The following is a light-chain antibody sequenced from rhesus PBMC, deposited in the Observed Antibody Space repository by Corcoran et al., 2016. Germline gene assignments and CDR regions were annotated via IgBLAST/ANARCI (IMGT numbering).Light chain of an antibody. CDR3: QHAFGVPYS. CDR1: ENVNNY. V-gene: IGKV1-74*01. CDR2: QAS. Sequence: DIQMTQSPSSLSASVGDRGTITCRASENVNNYLNWHQQKPGRAPKLLIYQASTLQSGVPSRFSGSGSGTDYTFTISGLQPEDVATYYCQHAFGVPYSFGQGTKVEIK. J-gene: IGKJ2*01.